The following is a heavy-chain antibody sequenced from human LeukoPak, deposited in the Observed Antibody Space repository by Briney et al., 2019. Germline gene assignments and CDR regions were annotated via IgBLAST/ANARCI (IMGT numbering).Heavy chain of an antibody. CDR1: GGSFSGYY. V-gene: IGHV4-34*01. CDR2: INHSGST. J-gene: IGHJ4*02. CDR3: ARGTMTTVTYYFDY. D-gene: IGHD4-17*01. Sequence: SETLSLTCAVYGGSFSGYYWSWIRQPPGKGLEWIGEINHSGSTNYNPSLKSRVTISVDTSKNQFSLKLRSVTAADTAVYYCARGTMTTVTYYFDYWGQGTLVTVSS.